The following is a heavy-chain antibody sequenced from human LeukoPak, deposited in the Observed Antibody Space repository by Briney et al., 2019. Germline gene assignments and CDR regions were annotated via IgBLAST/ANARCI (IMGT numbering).Heavy chain of an antibody. D-gene: IGHD1-1*01. V-gene: IGHV3-66*02. Sequence: GGSLRLSCAASGFTVSSNYMSWVRQAPGKGLEWVSVIYSGGSTYYADSVKGRFTISRDNSKNTLYLQMNSLRAEDTAVYYCARGARTGTYYFDYWGLGTLVTVSS. J-gene: IGHJ4*02. CDR3: ARGARTGTYYFDY. CDR1: GFTVSSNY. CDR2: IYSGGST.